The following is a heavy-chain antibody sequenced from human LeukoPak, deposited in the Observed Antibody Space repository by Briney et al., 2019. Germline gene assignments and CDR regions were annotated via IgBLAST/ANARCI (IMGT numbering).Heavy chain of an antibody. CDR2: IRIKGYRVTT. V-gene: IGHV3-49*03. CDR3: TRVGGQREPRHYFFDY. D-gene: IGHD6-25*01. CDR1: GFTFGDYA. J-gene: IGHJ4*02. Sequence: PGGSLRLSCTASGFTFGDYAMSWFRQAPGKGLEWVGFIRIKGYRVTTEYAASVKGRFTISRDDSKSIAYLQMNSLKTEDTAVYYCTRVGGQREPRHYFFDYWGQGTLVIVSS.